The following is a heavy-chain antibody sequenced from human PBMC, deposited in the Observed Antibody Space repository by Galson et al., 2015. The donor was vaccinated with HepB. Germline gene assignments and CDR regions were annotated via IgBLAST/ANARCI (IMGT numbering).Heavy chain of an antibody. CDR2: ISWNSGHV. V-gene: IGHV3-9*01. Sequence: SLRLSCAASGFTFNNYAMHWVRQAPGKGLEWVSGISWNSGHVDYADSVKGRFTISRDNAKNSLYLQMNSLRAEDTALYYCAKDSGPYGDYGSPSSFDYWGQGTLVTVSS. D-gene: IGHD4-17*01. J-gene: IGHJ4*02. CDR3: AKDSGPYGDYGSPSSFDY. CDR1: GFTFNNYA.